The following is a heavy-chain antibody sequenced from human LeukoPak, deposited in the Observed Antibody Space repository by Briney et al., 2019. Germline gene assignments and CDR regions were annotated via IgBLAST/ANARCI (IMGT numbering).Heavy chain of an antibody. CDR1: GFTFSSYA. CDR2: ISGSGGST. D-gene: IGHD3-10*01. V-gene: IGHV3-23*01. CDR3: ASENDYGSGSYYPKLDV. Sequence: PGGSLRLSCAASGFTFSSYAMSWVRQAPGKGLEWVSAISGSGGSTYYADSVKGRFTISRHNSKNTLYLQMNSLRAEDTAVYYCASENDYGSGSYYPKLDVWGQGTTVTVSS. J-gene: IGHJ6*02.